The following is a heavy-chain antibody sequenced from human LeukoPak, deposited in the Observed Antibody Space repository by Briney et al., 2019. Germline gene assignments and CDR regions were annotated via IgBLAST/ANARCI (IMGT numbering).Heavy chain of an antibody. Sequence: SETLSLTCTVSGGSISGYYWSWIRQPPGKGLEWIGYIYYSGSTNYNPSLKSRVTISVDTSKNQFSLKLSSVTAADTAVYYCARVKGDILTGYWLQFDPWGQGTLVTVSS. CDR3: ARVKGDILTGYWLQFDP. CDR2: IYYSGST. J-gene: IGHJ5*02. D-gene: IGHD3-9*01. V-gene: IGHV4-59*01. CDR1: GGSISGYY.